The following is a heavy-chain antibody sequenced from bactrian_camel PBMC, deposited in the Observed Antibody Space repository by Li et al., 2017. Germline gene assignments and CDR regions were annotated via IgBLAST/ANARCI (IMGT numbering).Heavy chain of an antibody. V-gene: IGHV3S53*01. CDR3: AAAHDGRYCSGGYLIRAQERGTAY. Sequence: VQLVESGGGSVQAGGSLRLSCAESGDTYMIYCVGWFRQAPGKEREGVAGIDSDGTSRYSDPVKGRFIISRDNAKNTLYLQMNRLKPEDTAMYFCAAAHDGRYCSGGYLIRAQERGTAYRGQGTQVTGS. J-gene: IGHJ4*01. D-gene: IGHD2*01. CDR2: IDSDGTS. CDR1: GDTYMIYC.